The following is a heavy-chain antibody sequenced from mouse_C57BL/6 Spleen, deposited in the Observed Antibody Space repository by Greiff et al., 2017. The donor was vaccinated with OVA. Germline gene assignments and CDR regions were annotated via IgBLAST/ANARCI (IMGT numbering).Heavy chain of an antibody. D-gene: IGHD3-2*02. Sequence: QVQLQQPGAELVRPGSSVKLSCKASGYTFTSYWMHWVKQRPIQGLEWIGNIDPSDSETHYNQKFKDKATLTVEKSSSTAYMQLSSLTSEDSAVYYCARSSSGYAWFAYWGQGTLVTVSA. V-gene: IGHV1-52*01. J-gene: IGHJ3*01. CDR2: IDPSDSET. CDR1: GYTFTSYW. CDR3: ARSSSGYAWFAY.